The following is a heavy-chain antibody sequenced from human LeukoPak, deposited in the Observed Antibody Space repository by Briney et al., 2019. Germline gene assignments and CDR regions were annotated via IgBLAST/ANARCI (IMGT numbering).Heavy chain of an antibody. J-gene: IGHJ5*02. Sequence: SETLSLTCAVYGGSFSGYYWSWIRQPPGKGLEWIGEINHSGSTNYNPSLKSRVTISVDTSKNQFSLKLSSVTAADTAVHYCARASIAAAADNWFDPWGQGTLVTVSS. CDR3: ARASIAAAADNWFDP. V-gene: IGHV4-34*01. CDR1: GGSFSGYY. D-gene: IGHD6-13*01. CDR2: INHSGST.